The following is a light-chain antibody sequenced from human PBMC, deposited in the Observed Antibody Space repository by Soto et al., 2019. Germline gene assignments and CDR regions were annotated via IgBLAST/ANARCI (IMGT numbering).Light chain of an antibody. J-gene: IGLJ1*01. V-gene: IGLV2-14*01. Sequence: QSALTQPASVSGSPGQSITISCTGTSSDVGGYNYVSWYQQHTGKAPKIMIYEVGHRPSGVSNRFSGSKSGYTASLTITGLQAEDEADYYCSSYTASSTLVFGTGTKLTVL. CDR3: SSYTASSTLV. CDR2: EVG. CDR1: SSDVGGYNY.